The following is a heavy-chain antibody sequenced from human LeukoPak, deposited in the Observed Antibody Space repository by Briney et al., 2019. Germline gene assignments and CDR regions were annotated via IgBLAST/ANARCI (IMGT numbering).Heavy chain of an antibody. V-gene: IGHV4-39*01. J-gene: IGHJ4*02. Sequence: SETLSLTCTASGGSISSRSYYWGWIRQPPGKGLEWIGSIYYSGTTYYKPSLKSRVTISVDTSKNQFSLRLASVTAADTAVYYCGRGIYGSGTYYHFDYWGQGTLVTVSS. CDR1: GGSISSRSYY. D-gene: IGHD3-10*01. CDR2: IYYSGTT. CDR3: GRGIYGSGTYYHFDY.